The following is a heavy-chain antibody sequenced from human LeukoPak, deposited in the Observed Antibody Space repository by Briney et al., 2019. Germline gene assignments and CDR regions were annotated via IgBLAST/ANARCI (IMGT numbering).Heavy chain of an antibody. CDR1: GGSISSYY. CDR2: IYYSGST. V-gene: IGHV4-59*01. J-gene: IGHJ6*03. Sequence: PSETLSLTCTVSGGSISSYYWSWIRQPPGKGLEWIGYIYYSGSTNYNPPLKSRVTISVDTSKNQFSLKLSSVTAADTAVYYCARIRPPDYYYYYYMDVWGKGTTVTVSS. CDR3: ARIRPPDYYYYYYMDV.